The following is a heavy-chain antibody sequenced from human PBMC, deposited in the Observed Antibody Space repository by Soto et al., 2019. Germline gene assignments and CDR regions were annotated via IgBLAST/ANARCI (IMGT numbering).Heavy chain of an antibody. Sequence: QVHLVESGGGVVQPGRSLRLSCAASGFTFSNFAMHWVRQAPGKGLEWVAAVGFDGSNKYYGDSVRGRFTISRDNSRNPLYLKMNSLRPEDTAVYYCTRVHHAFDIWGQGTMVTLSS. V-gene: IGHV3-33*01. CDR1: GFTFSNFA. CDR2: VGFDGSNK. J-gene: IGHJ3*02. CDR3: TRVHHAFDI.